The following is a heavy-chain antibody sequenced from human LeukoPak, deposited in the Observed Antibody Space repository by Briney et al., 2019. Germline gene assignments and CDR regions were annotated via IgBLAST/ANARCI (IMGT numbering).Heavy chain of an antibody. V-gene: IGHV3-7*01. CDR3: ASNNSIAASEI. Sequence: GGSLRLSCAGSGFTFSSYWMSRVRQAPGKGLEWVANIKQDGSEKYYVDSVKGRFTISRDNAKNSLYLQMNSLRAEDTAVYYCASNNSIAASEIGGQGTLVTVSS. CDR1: GFTFSSYW. D-gene: IGHD6-6*01. J-gene: IGHJ4*02. CDR2: IKQDGSEK.